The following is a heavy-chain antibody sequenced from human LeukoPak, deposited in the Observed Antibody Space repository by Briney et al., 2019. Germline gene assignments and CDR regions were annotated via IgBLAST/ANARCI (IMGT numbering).Heavy chain of an antibody. CDR3: ARDSRIYGDYVGYYYYMDV. CDR2: VSAYNGNT. Sequence: ASVKVSCKASGYTFTGYYMHWVRQAPGQGLEWMGWVSAYNGNTNYAQKLQGRVTMTTDTSTSTAYMELRSLRSDDTAVYYCARDSRIYGDYVGYYYYMDVWGKGTTVTISS. J-gene: IGHJ6*03. V-gene: IGHV1-18*04. D-gene: IGHD4-17*01. CDR1: GYTFTGYY.